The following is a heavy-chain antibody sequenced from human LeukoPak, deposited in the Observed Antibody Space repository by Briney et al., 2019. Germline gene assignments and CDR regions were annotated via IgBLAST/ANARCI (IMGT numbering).Heavy chain of an antibody. CDR3: ARDRDEGY. CDR1: GGSISPYY. J-gene: IGHJ4*02. CDR2: IYYSGST. Sequence: SETLSLTCTVSGGSISPYYWSRIRQPPGKGLEWIGYIYYSGSTNYNPSLKSRVTISLDTSKNQFSLKLSSVTAADTAVYYCARDRDEGYWGQGTLVTVSS. D-gene: IGHD3-10*01. V-gene: IGHV4-59*01.